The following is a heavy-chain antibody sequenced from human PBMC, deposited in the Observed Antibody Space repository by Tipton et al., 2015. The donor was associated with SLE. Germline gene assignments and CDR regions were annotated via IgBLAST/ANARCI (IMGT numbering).Heavy chain of an antibody. CDR1: GFSFSASW. Sequence: SLRLSCAASGFSFSASWMTWVRQAPGQGLEWVADINEDGGRKYYVDSVKGRFTVSRDNTKNSVYLYMNSVRADDTAVYYCVIGGSLSWGQGPLVTVSS. J-gene: IGHJ4*02. CDR2: INEDGGRK. CDR3: VIGGSLS. V-gene: IGHV3-7*03. D-gene: IGHD6-13*01.